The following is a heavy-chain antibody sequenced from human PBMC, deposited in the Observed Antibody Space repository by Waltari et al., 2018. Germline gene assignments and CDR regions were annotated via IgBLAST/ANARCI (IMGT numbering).Heavy chain of an antibody. CDR1: GYSISSGYY. CDR2: IYHSGST. D-gene: IGHD3-22*01. V-gene: IGHV4-38-2*01. Sequence: QVQLQESGPGLVKPSETLSLTCAVSGYSISSGYYWGWIRQPPGKGLEWIGSIYHSGSTYYNPSLKSRVTISVDTSKNQFSLKLSSVTAADTAVYYCARHPYHRNWFDPWGQGTLVTVSS. CDR3: ARHPYHRNWFDP. J-gene: IGHJ5*02.